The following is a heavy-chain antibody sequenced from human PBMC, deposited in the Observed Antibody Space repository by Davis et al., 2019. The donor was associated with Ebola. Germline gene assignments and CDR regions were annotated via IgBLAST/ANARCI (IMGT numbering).Heavy chain of an antibody. V-gene: IGHV4-34*01. CDR1: GFTFSSYW. CDR2: INHSGST. CDR3: ARSNQWLVRGFDY. Sequence: GSLRLSCAASGFTFSSYWMSWVRQAPGKGLEWIGEINHSGSTNYNPSLKSRVTISVDTSKNQFSLKLSSVTAADTAVYYCARSNQWLVRGFDYWGQGTLVTVSS. D-gene: IGHD6-19*01. J-gene: IGHJ4*02.